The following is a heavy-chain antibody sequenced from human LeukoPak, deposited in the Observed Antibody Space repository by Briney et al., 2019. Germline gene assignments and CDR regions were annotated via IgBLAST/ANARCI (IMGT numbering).Heavy chain of an antibody. CDR3: ATARWQQLLFDY. CDR1: GYTLTELS. D-gene: IGHD6-13*01. Sequence: ASVRVSCKVSGYTLTELSMHWVRQAPGKGLEWMGGFDPEDGETIYAQKFQGRVTMTEDTSTDTAYMELSSLRSEDTAVYYCATARWQQLLFDYWGQGTLVTVSS. J-gene: IGHJ4*02. CDR2: FDPEDGET. V-gene: IGHV1-24*01.